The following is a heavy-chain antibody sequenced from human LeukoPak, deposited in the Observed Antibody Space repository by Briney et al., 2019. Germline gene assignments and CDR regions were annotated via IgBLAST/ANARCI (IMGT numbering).Heavy chain of an antibody. CDR1: GGSISNSSYY. Sequence: SETLSLTCTVSGGSISNSSYYWGWIRQPPGKGLEWIGSIYYSGTTYYNPSLESRVTISVDTSKNHFSLKLNSVTAADTAIYYCARRHASADLDAFNIWGQGTMVTVSS. D-gene: IGHD3-10*01. J-gene: IGHJ3*02. CDR3: ARRHASADLDAFNI. CDR2: IYYSGTT. V-gene: IGHV4-39*07.